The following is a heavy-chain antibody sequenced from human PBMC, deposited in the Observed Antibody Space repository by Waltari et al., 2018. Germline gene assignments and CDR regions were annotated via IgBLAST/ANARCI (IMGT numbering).Heavy chain of an antibody. J-gene: IGHJ6*02. D-gene: IGHD2-2*01. CDR1: GGTFSSYA. CDR2: IIPILGIA. V-gene: IGHV1-69*10. CDR3: ASGSPYCSSTSCYHYYYGMDV. Sequence: QVQLVQSGAEVKKPGSSVKVSCQASGGTFSSYAISWVRQAPGPGRAWMGGIIPILGIANYAQKFQGRVTITADKSTSTAYMELSSLRSEDTAVYYCASGSPYCSSTSCYHYYYGMDVWGQGTTVTVSS.